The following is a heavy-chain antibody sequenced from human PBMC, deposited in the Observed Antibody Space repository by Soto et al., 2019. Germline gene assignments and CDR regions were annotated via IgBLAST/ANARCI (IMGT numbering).Heavy chain of an antibody. CDR2: INHSGST. V-gene: IGHV4-34*01. Sequence: PSETLSLTYAVYGGSFSGYYWSWIRQPPGKGLEWIGEINHSGSTNYNPSLKSRVTIAVDTSKNQFSLKLSSVTAADTAVYYCARGKQWLVRHGGMDVWGQGTTVTVSS. CDR1: GGSFSGYY. CDR3: ARGKQWLVRHGGMDV. J-gene: IGHJ6*02. D-gene: IGHD6-19*01.